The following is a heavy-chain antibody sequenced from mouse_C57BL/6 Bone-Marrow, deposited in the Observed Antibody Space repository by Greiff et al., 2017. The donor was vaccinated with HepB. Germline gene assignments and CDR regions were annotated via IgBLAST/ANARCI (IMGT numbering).Heavy chain of an antibody. CDR3: TTSYGSSYWFAY. Sequence: VQLQQSGAELVRPGASVKLSCTASGFNIKDDYMHWVKQRPEQGLEWIGWIDPENADTEYASKFQGKATITADTSSNTAYLQLSSLTSEDTAVYYCTTSYGSSYWFAYWGQGTLVTVSA. CDR1: GFNIKDDY. CDR2: IDPENADT. J-gene: IGHJ3*01. V-gene: IGHV14-4*01. D-gene: IGHD1-1*01.